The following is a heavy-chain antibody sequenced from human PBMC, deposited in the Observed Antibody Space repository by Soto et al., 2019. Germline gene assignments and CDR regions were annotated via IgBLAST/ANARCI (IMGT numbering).Heavy chain of an antibody. CDR1: GFTFSTYP. CDR2: VSGTGGNA. V-gene: IGHV3-23*01. Sequence: GGSLRLSCAASGFTFSTYPMTWVRQAPGKGLEWVSGVSGTGGNAYYADSVKGRFTISRDKSRNTVHLPMNSLRAEDTAVYYCARGCAYSDYDLEYWGQGTLVTVSS. CDR3: ARGCAYSDYDLEY. D-gene: IGHD4-17*01. J-gene: IGHJ4*02.